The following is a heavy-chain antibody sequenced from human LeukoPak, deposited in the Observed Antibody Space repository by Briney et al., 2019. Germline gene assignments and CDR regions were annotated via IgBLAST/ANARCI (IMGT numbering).Heavy chain of an antibody. Sequence: SETLSLTCTVSGGSISNSNYYWGWIRQPPGKGLEWIGSIYYSGSTYYNPSLKSRVTMSVDTSNNQFSLKLTSLTAADTAVYYCARKATRGDLWGQGTMVTVSS. D-gene: IGHD2-2*01. V-gene: IGHV4-39*07. CDR2: IYYSGST. J-gene: IGHJ3*01. CDR3: ARKATRGDL. CDR1: GGSISNSNYY.